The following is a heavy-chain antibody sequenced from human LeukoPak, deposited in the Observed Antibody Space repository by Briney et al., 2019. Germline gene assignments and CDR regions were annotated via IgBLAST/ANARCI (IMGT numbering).Heavy chain of an antibody. Sequence: PSETLSLTCTVSGSSISSYYWSWIRQPPGKGLEWIGYIYYSGSTNYNPSLKSRVTISVDTSKNQFSLKLSSVTAADTAVYYCARYDGDYSFDYWGQGTLVTVSS. CDR2: IYYSGST. D-gene: IGHD4-17*01. J-gene: IGHJ4*02. CDR1: GSSISSYY. V-gene: IGHV4-59*01. CDR3: ARYDGDYSFDY.